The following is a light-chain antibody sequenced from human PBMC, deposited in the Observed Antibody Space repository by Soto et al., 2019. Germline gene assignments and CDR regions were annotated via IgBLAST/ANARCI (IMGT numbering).Light chain of an antibody. J-gene: IGKJ1*01. CDR3: QQSYSTPWT. V-gene: IGKV1-39*01. CDR1: QSISSY. CDR2: AAS. Sequence: DIQMTQSPSALSASVGDRVTITCRASQSISSYLNWYQQKPGKAPKLLIYAASSLQSGVPSRFSGSGSGADFTLTISSLQPEDFATYYCQQSYSTPWTFGQGTEWIS.